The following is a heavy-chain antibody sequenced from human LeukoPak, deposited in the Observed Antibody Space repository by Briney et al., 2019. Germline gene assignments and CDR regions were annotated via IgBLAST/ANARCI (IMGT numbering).Heavy chain of an antibody. J-gene: IGHJ5*02. CDR3: ARDPYYDILTGYYDGGWFDP. D-gene: IGHD3-9*01. CDR1: GFTFSSYW. Sequence: GGSLRLSCAASGFTFSSYWMHWVRQVPGKGLVWVSRINSDGSSTSYADSVKGRFTISRDNAKNTLYLQMNSLRAEDTAVYYCARDPYYDILTGYYDGGWFDPWGQGTLVTVSS. V-gene: IGHV3-74*01. CDR2: INSDGSST.